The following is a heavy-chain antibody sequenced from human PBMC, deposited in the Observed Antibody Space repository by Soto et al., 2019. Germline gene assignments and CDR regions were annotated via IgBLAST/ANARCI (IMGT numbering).Heavy chain of an antibody. CDR2: ISFDGNNK. CDR1: GFTFSSYG. CDR3: AKDRRPNYYYGMDV. D-gene: IGHD6-25*01. V-gene: IGHV3-30*18. Sequence: QVQLVESGGGVVQPGRSLRLSCAASGFTFSSYGMHWVRQAPGKWLEWVAVISFDGNNKYYADSVKGRFTISRDNSKNTLYLQMNSLRAEDTAVYYCAKDRRPNYYYGMDVWGQGATVTVSS. J-gene: IGHJ6*02.